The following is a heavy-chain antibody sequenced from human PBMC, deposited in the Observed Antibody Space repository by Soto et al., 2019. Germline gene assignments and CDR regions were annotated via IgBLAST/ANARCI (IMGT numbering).Heavy chain of an antibody. Sequence: PSETLSLTCAVYGGSFSGYYWSWIRQPPGKGLEWIGEINHSGSTNYNPSLKSRVTISVDTSKNQFSLKLSSVTAADTAVYYCASAIWARLSYGMDVWGQGTTVTVSS. CDR3: ASAIWARLSYGMDV. CDR1: GGSFSGYY. D-gene: IGHD7-27*01. J-gene: IGHJ6*02. V-gene: IGHV4-34*01. CDR2: INHSGST.